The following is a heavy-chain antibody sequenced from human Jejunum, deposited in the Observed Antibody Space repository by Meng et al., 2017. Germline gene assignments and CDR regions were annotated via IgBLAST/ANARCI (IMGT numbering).Heavy chain of an antibody. J-gene: IGHJ4*02. Sequence: QVQLQESGPGLVKPSQILSFTRTVSGGSISSDDYYWSWLRQPPGKGLEWIGYIHYIGSAFYHPALKSRATVSVDTSKNQFSLELKSVTAADTALYYCARERWEDYESRGFDSWGQGTLVTVSS. CDR1: GGSISSDDYY. CDR2: IHYIGSA. D-gene: IGHD3-22*01. V-gene: IGHV4-30-4*01. CDR3: ARERWEDYESRGFDS.